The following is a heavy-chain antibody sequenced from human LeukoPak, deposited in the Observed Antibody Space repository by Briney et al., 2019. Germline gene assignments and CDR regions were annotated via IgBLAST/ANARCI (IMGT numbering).Heavy chain of an antibody. CDR3: ARARVAARAFDY. Sequence: PSETLSLTCTVSGGSISSSSYYWGWIRQPPGKGLEWIGSIYYSGSTYYNPSLKNRVTISVDTSKNQFSLKLSSVTAADTAVYYCARARVAARAFDYWGQGTLVTVSS. CDR1: GGSISSSSYY. V-gene: IGHV4-39*01. D-gene: IGHD2-15*01. J-gene: IGHJ4*02. CDR2: IYYSGST.